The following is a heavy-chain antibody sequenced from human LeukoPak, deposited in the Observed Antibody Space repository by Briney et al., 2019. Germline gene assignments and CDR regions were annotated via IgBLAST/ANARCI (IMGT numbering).Heavy chain of an antibody. J-gene: IGHJ5*02. CDR3: ARPGITIFGVVEPKFDP. D-gene: IGHD3-3*01. CDR2: IYYSGST. Sequence: PSETLSHTCTVSGGSISPYYWSWIRQPPGKGLEWIGCIYYSGSTNYNPSLNSRVTISVDTSKNQFSLKLSSVTAADTAVYYCARPGITIFGVVEPKFDPWGQGTLVTVSS. CDR1: GGSISPYY. V-gene: IGHV4-59*08.